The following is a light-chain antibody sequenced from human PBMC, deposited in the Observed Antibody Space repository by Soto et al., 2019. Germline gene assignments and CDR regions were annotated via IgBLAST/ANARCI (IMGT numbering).Light chain of an antibody. Sequence: DIQITQSPSTLSASVGDRVTITCRASQSISSWLAWYQQKPGKAPKLLIYKASSLESGVPSRFSGSGSGTTFTITISSLQPDDFATYYCKQYNSSPWTFGQGTKVEIK. V-gene: IGKV1-5*03. CDR1: QSISSW. J-gene: IGKJ1*01. CDR3: KQYNSSPWT. CDR2: KAS.